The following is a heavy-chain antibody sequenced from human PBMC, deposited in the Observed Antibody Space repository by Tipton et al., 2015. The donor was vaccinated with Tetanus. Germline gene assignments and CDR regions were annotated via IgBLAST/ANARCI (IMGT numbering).Heavy chain of an antibody. CDR3: ARGNYGDPAKAPHPPNNWFDP. V-gene: IGHV4-59*01. D-gene: IGHD4-17*01. CDR2: IYYSGST. CDR1: GGSISSYY. Sequence: TLSLTCTVSGGSISSYYWSWIRQPPGKGLEWIGYIYYSGSTNYNPSLKSRVTISVDTSKNQFSLKLSSVTAADTAVYYCARGNYGDPAKAPHPPNNWFDPWGQGTLVTVSS. J-gene: IGHJ5*02.